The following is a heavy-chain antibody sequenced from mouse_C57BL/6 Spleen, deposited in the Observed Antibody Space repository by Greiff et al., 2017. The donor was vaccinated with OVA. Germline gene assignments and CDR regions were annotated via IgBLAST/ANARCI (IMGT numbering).Heavy chain of an antibody. D-gene: IGHD2-4*01. J-gene: IGHJ4*01. V-gene: IGHV1-42*01. CDR3: AREKGLRLYAMDY. CDR1: GYSFTGYY. Sequence: EVQLQQSGPELVKPGASVKISCKASGYSFTGYYMNWVKQSPEKSLEWIGEINPSTGGTTYNQKFKAKATLTVDKSSSTAYMQLKSLTSEDSAVYYCAREKGLRLYAMDYWGQGTSVTVSS. CDR2: INPSTGGT.